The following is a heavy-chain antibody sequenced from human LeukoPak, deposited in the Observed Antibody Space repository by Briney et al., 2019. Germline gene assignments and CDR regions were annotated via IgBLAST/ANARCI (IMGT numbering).Heavy chain of an antibody. CDR1: GFTFTSSA. V-gene: IGHV1-58*02. CDR2: IVVGRGNT. D-gene: IGHD1-26*01. J-gene: IGHJ3*02. Sequence: GASVKVSCKASGFTFTSSAMQWVRQARGQRLEWIGGIVVGRGNTNYAQKFQETVTITRDMSTSTAYMELSSLRSEDTAVYYCGHSVGATRAFDIWAQGPMVPVPS. CDR3: GHSVGATRAFDI.